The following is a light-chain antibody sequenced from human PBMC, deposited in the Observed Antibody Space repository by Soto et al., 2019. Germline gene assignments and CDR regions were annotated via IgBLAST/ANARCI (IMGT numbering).Light chain of an antibody. CDR1: QSITNR. J-gene: IGKJ1*01. V-gene: IGKV1-5*01. Sequence: DIQMTQSPSTLSASVGDRVTSTCRASQSITNRLAWYQQKPGKAPKVLIYDASNLESGVPSRFSGSGSGTEFILTISSLQPDDFATYYCQHYGGMWTFGQGTKADIK. CDR2: DAS. CDR3: QHYGGMWT.